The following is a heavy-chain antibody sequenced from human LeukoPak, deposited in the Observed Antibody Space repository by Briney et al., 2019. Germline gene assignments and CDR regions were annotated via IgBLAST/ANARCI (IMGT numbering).Heavy chain of an antibody. Sequence: GGSLRLTCTASGFTFSSTWLHWVRQAPGKGLVWVSCINCDGRSTGYADYVNGRFTISRDNAKNTVNLQMNSLRVEDTAVYYCARESNFYRGRTWCDGLDVWGQGTTVTVSS. J-gene: IGHJ6*02. V-gene: IGHV3-74*01. CDR3: ARESNFYRGRTWCDGLDV. CDR2: INCDGRST. CDR1: GFTFSSTW. D-gene: IGHD3-16*02.